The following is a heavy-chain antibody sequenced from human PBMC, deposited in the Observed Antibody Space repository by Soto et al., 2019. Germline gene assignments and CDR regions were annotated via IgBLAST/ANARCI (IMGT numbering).Heavy chain of an antibody. J-gene: IGHJ6*02. CDR2: ISSSGSTI. V-gene: IGHV3-48*03. Sequence: EVQLVESGGGLVQPGGSLRLSCAASGFTFSSYEMNWVRQAPGKGLEWVSYISSSGSTIYYADSVKGRFTISRDNAKNSLYLQMNSVRAEDTAVYYCARDRRVRAIFGVVSPRGMDVWGQGTTVTVSS. D-gene: IGHD3-3*01. CDR3: ARDRRVRAIFGVVSPRGMDV. CDR1: GFTFSSYE.